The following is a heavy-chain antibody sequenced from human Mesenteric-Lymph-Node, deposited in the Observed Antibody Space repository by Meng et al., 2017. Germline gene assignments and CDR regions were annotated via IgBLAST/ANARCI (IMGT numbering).Heavy chain of an antibody. Sequence: QVQLKESGPGLVKPSGTLSLTCTVYGGSMSSNGYYWDWVRQPPGKGLEWIGAIYHSGSTSYNPSLQSRVTMFVDTSKNQFSLMLTSVTATDTAVYYCARRRGGSGRDCWGQGTLVTVSS. J-gene: IGHJ4*02. CDR2: IYHSGST. CDR1: GGSMSSNGYY. V-gene: IGHV4-39*01. CDR3: ARRRGGSGRDC. D-gene: IGHD3-10*01.